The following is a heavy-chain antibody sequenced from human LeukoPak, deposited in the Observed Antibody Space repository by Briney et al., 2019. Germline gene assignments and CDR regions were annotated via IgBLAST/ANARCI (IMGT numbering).Heavy chain of an antibody. CDR2: IYADGST. CDR3: ARLEKQQRGFYFDY. CDR1: GFTVSSVY. V-gene: IGHV3-53*01. J-gene: IGHJ4*02. D-gene: IGHD6-13*01. Sequence: PGGPLRLSFAVSGFTVSSVYVSWVRQAPGKGLEWISVIYADGSTYYADSVKGRFTISRDNSKNTVYLQVNTLRAEDTALYYCARLEKQQRGFYFDYWGQGTLVTVSS.